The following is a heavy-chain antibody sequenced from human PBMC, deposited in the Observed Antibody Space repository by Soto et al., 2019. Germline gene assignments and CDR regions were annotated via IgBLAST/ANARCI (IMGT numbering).Heavy chain of an antibody. Sequence: SETLSLTCTVSGGSMSSGRYYWSWIRQHPGKGLEWIGYIYNSGNSYYNPSLQSRVTILVDTSKNQFSLKLSSVTAADTAVYYCARGMGVLYWGQGTLVTVSS. D-gene: IGHD2-8*01. J-gene: IGHJ4*02. V-gene: IGHV4-31*03. CDR3: ARGMGVLY. CDR1: GGSMSSGRYY. CDR2: IYNSGNS.